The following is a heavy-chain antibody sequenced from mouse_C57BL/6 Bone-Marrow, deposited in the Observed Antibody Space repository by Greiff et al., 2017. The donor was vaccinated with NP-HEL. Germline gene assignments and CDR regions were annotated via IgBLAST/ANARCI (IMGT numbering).Heavy chain of an antibody. D-gene: IGHD2-3*01. CDR3: ARRGGLLGWYFDV. J-gene: IGHJ1*03. V-gene: IGHV15-2*01. Sequence: QVQLQQSGSELRSPGSSVKLSCKDFDSEVFPIAYMSWVRQKPGHGFEWIGGILPSIGRTIYGEKFEDKATLDADTMYNTAYLELNSQTSEDSAIYYCARRGGLLGWYFDVWGTGTTVTVSS. CDR1: DSEVFPIAY. CDR2: ILPSIGRT.